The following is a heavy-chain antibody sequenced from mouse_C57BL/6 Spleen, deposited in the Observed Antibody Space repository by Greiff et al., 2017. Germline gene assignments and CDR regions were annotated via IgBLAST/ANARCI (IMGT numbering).Heavy chain of an antibody. Sequence: EVKLMESGGGLVKPGGSLKLSCAASGFTFSSYAMSWVRQTPEKRLEWVATISDGGSYTYYPDNVKGRFTISRDNAKNNLYLQMSHLKSEDTAMYYCARDWDGPFAYWGQGTLVTVSA. CDR1: GFTFSSYA. V-gene: IGHV5-4*03. J-gene: IGHJ3*01. D-gene: IGHD4-1*01. CDR2: ISDGGSYT. CDR3: ARDWDGPFAY.